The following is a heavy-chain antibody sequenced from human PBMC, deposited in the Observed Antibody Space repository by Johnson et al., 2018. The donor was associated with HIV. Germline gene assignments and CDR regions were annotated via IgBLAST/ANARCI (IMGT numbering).Heavy chain of an antibody. Sequence: VQLVESGGGVVQPGGSLRLSCAASGFTFSDYYMSWIRQAPGKGLEWVSGINWNGGSTGYADSVKGRFTISRDNAKNSLYLQMNSLRAEDTALYYCAREIPYDYVWGSYRPGAFDIWGQGTMVTVSS. J-gene: IGHJ3*02. CDR1: GFTFSDYY. CDR2: INWNGGST. CDR3: AREIPYDYVWGSYRPGAFDI. V-gene: IGHV3-20*04. D-gene: IGHD3-16*02.